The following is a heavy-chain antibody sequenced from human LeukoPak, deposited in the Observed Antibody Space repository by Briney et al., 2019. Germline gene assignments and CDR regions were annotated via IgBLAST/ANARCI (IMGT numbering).Heavy chain of an antibody. J-gene: IGHJ3*02. V-gene: IGHV4-59*08. CDR2: IYYSGST. D-gene: IGHD3-22*01. Sequence: SSETLSLTCTVSGGSISSYYWSWIRQPPGKGLEWIGYIYYSGSTNYNPSLKSRVTISVDTSKNQFSLKLSSVTAADTAVYYCARQESIVVVTGGAFDIWGQGTMVTVSS. CDR3: ARQESIVVVTGGAFDI. CDR1: GGSISSYY.